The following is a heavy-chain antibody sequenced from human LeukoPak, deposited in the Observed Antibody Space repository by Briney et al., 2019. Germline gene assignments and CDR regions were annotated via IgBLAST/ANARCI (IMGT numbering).Heavy chain of an antibody. CDR3: ARDRGYGGYDFDY. CDR2: IYYIGST. CDR1: GGSISSYY. J-gene: IGHJ4*02. D-gene: IGHD5-12*01. Sequence: SETLSLTCTVSGGSISSYYWGWIRQPPGKGLEWIGYIYYIGSTNYNPSLKSRVTISVDTSKTQFSLKLSSVTAADTAVYYCARDRGYGGYDFDYWGQGTLVTVSS. V-gene: IGHV4-59*01.